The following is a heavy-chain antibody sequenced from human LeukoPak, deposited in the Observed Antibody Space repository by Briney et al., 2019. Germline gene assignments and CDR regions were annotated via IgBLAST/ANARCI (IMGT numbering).Heavy chain of an antibody. CDR2: ISAYNGNT. J-gene: IGHJ4*02. V-gene: IGHV1-18*01. CDR3: AASFGAPSPLDY. Sequence: ASVKVSCKASGYTLTSYGISWVRQAPGQGLEWMGWISAYNGNTNYAQKLQGRVTMTTDTSTSTAYMELRSLRSDDTAVYYCAASFGAPSPLDYWGQGTLVTVSS. CDR1: GYTLTSYG. D-gene: IGHD3-16*01.